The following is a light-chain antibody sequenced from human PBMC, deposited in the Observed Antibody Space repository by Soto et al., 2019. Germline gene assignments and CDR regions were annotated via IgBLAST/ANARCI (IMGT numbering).Light chain of an antibody. CDR1: QSVSSY. V-gene: IGKV3-11*01. CDR2: DAS. CDR3: QQRRT. J-gene: IGKJ5*01. Sequence: EIVLTQSPATLSLSPGERATLSCRASQSVSSYLAWYQQKPGQAPRLLIYDASNRATGIPARFRGSGSGTDFTLTLSSLEHEDFAVYYCQQRRTFGQGTRLEIK.